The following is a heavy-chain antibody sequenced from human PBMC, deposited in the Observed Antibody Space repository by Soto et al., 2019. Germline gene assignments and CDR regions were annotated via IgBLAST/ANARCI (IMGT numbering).Heavy chain of an antibody. CDR1: GDSVSSVDFR. CDR2: IYNGGST. Sequence: QVQPQESGPGLVKPSETLSLTCTGSGDSVSSVDFRWAWLRRPQGTGLEWIGYIYNGGSTYYRPSLESRMHMSLDATRHHYSMRLTSVTAADTAVYFCARAPFGLDTISYFDYWGQGKLGTVSS. CDR3: ARAPFGLDTISYFDY. V-gene: IGHV4-30-4*01. J-gene: IGHJ4*02. D-gene: IGHD3-10*01.